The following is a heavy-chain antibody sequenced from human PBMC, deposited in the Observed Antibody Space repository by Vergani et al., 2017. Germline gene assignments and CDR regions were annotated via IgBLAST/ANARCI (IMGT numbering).Heavy chain of an antibody. CDR3: ARHPMLNYDFIATEGAFDI. J-gene: IGHJ3*02. V-gene: IGHV4-61*05. Sequence: QLQLQESGPGLVKPSETLSLTCTVSGGSISSSSYYWGWIRQPPGKGLEWIGYIYTSGSTNYNPSLKSRVTISVDTSKNQFSLKLSSVTAADTAVYYCARHPMLNYDFIATEGAFDIWGQGTMVTVSS. CDR1: GGSISSSSYY. CDR2: IYTSGST. D-gene: IGHD3-3*01.